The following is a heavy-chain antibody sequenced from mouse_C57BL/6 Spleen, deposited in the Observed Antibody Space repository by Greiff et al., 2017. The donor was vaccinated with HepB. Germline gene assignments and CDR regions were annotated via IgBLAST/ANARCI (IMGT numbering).Heavy chain of an antibody. CDR1: GSTFTDYY. D-gene: IGHD1-1*01. Sequence: VQLQQSGAELVRPGASVKLSCKASGSTFTDYYINWVKQRPGQGLEWIARIYPGSGNTYYNEKFKGKATLTAEKSSSTAYMQLSSLTSEDSAVYFCASEDYGSSYGFDYWGQGTTLTVSS. CDR2: IYPGSGNT. V-gene: IGHV1-76*01. J-gene: IGHJ2*01. CDR3: ASEDYGSSYGFDY.